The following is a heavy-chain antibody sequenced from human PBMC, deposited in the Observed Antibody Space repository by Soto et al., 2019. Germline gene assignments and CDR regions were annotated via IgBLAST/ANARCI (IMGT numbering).Heavy chain of an antibody. CDR3: VVAGDSSGPIAIGY. Sequence: SETLSLTCPVSGGSISSSGYSWNWIRQPPGKGLEWIGYIYHSGSTYYNPSLKSRVTISVDRSKNQFSLKLSSVTAADTPVYSFVVAGDSSGPIAIGYWGKAILGTVFS. CDR2: IYHSGST. D-gene: IGHD6-19*01. J-gene: IGHJ4*02. CDR1: GGSISSSGYS. V-gene: IGHV4-30-2*01.